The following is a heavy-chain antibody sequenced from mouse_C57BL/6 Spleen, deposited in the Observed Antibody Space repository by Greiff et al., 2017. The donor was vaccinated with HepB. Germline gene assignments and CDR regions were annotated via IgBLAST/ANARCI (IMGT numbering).Heavy chain of an antibody. CDR2: ISSGSSTI. D-gene: IGHD2-5*01. J-gene: IGHJ3*01. V-gene: IGHV5-17*01. CDR1: GFTFSDYG. Sequence: VQLQQSGGGLVKPGGSLKLSCAASGFTFSDYGMHWVRQAPEKGLEWVAYISSGSSTIYYADTVKGRFTISRDNAKNTLFLQMTSLRSEDTAMYYCARGDSNYRFAYWGQGTLVTVSA. CDR3: ARGDSNYRFAY.